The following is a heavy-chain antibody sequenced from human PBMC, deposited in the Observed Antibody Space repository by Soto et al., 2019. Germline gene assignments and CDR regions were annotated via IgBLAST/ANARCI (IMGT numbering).Heavy chain of an antibody. Sequence: VQLVESGGGVVQPGRSLRLSCAASGFTFSSYGMHWVRQAPGKGLEWVAVISYDGSNKYYADSVKGQFTISRDNSKNTLYLQMNSLRAEDTAVYYCAKILQLGDYAYYYYGMDVWGQGTTVTVSS. CDR3: AKILQLGDYAYYYYGMDV. J-gene: IGHJ6*02. CDR1: GFTFSSYG. D-gene: IGHD4-17*01. V-gene: IGHV3-30*18. CDR2: ISYDGSNK.